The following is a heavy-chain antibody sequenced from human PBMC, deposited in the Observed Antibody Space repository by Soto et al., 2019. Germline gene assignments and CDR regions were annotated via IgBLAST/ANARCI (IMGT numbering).Heavy chain of an antibody. D-gene: IGHD2-2*01. V-gene: IGHV1-18*01. CDR2: ISAYNGNT. Sequence: ASVKVSCKASGYTFTIYGISWVRQAPGQGLEWMGWISAYNGNTNYAQKLQGRVTMTTDISTSTAYMELRSLRSDDTAIYYCARNGHLLVPAAYTYYYYGMDVWGQGTTVTVSS. CDR1: GYTFTIYG. J-gene: IGHJ6*02. CDR3: ARNGHLLVPAAYTYYYYGMDV.